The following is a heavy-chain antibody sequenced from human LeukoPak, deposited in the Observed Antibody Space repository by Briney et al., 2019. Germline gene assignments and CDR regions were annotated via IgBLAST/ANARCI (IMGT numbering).Heavy chain of an antibody. CDR2: IYHSGST. CDR3: ARGRRRGWDSYGYFFDY. CDR1: GYSISSGYY. Sequence: SETLSLTCAVSGYSISSGYYWGWIRQPPGKGLEWIGSIYHSGSTYYNPPLKSRVTISVDTSKNQFSLKLSSVTAADTAVYYCARGRRRGWDSYGYFFDYWGQGTLVTVSS. V-gene: IGHV4-38-2*01. D-gene: IGHD5-18*01. J-gene: IGHJ4*02.